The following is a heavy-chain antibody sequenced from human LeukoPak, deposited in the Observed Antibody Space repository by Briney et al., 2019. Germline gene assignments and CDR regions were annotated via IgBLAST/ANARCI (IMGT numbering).Heavy chain of an antibody. Sequence: SETLSLTCTVSGGSISSSSYYWGWIRQPPGKGLEWIGSIYYSGSTYYNPSLKSRVTISVDTSKNQFSLKLSSVTAADTAVYYCARETIAARTLDYWGQGTRVTVFS. J-gene: IGHJ4*02. CDR3: ARETIAARTLDY. CDR2: IYYSGST. CDR1: GGSISSSSYY. D-gene: IGHD6-13*01. V-gene: IGHV4-39*07.